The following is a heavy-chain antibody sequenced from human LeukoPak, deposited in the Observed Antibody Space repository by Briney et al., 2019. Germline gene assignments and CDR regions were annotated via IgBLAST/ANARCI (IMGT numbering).Heavy chain of an antibody. CDR3: ARGEATISYFDY. Sequence: SETLSLTCTVSGDSISSGDYYWSWIRQPAGKGLEWIGRIYTSGSTNYNPSLKSRVTISVDTSKNQFSLKLSSVTAADTAVYYCARGEATISYFDYWGQGTLVTVSS. J-gene: IGHJ4*02. D-gene: IGHD5-12*01. V-gene: IGHV4-61*02. CDR1: GDSISSGDYY. CDR2: IYTSGST.